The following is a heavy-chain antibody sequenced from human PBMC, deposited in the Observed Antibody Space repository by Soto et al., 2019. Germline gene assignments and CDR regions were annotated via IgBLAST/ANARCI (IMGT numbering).Heavy chain of an antibody. CDR2: RYYSGSI. CDR3: ARGALGYCASTSCYGFDY. J-gene: IGHJ4*02. D-gene: IGHD2-2*01. Sequence: SLTCTVSGGSISSGNYYWDWIRQPPGKGLEWIGSRYYSGSIYYNPSLKSRVTISVDTAKNQFSLKLSSVTAADTAVYYCARGALGYCASTSCYGFDYWGQGTLVTVST. V-gene: IGHV4-39*01. CDR1: GGSISSGNYY.